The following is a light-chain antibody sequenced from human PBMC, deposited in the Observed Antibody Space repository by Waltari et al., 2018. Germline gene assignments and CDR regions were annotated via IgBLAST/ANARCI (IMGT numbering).Light chain of an antibody. Sequence: DIQMTQSPSTLSASVGDRVTITCRASQSISNWLAWYQQKPGKAPKHLIYKGSTLESGVPSRFSGSGSGTEFTLTISSLQPDDVATYYCQQYNSYSLLTFGGGTKVEIK. CDR1: QSISNW. J-gene: IGKJ4*01. CDR2: KGS. V-gene: IGKV1-5*03. CDR3: QQYNSYSLLT.